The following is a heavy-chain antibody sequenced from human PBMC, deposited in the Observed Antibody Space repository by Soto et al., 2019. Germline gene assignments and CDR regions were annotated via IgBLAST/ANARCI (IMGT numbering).Heavy chain of an antibody. J-gene: IGHJ5*02. D-gene: IGHD6-13*01. CDR2: IFSNDEK. Sequence: QVTVKESGPVLVKPTETLTLTCTVSGFSLSNAGLGVSWIRQPPGKALESLAHIFSNDEKSYSTSLKSRLTISKDTSNSQVVLTMTNMDPVDTATYYCASTYSTSWYWFDPWGQGTLVTVSS. CDR3: ASTYSTSWYWFDP. CDR1: GFSLSNAGLG. V-gene: IGHV2-26*04.